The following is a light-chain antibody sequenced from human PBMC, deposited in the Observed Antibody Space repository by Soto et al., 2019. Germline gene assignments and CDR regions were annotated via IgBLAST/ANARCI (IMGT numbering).Light chain of an antibody. Sequence: DIQMTQSPSTLSASVGDRVTITCRASQSIRSWLAWYQQKPGKAPKLLIYKASSLDSGVPSRFNGSGSGIEFTLTISRLQPDDFATYFCQQYNSYWTFGQGTKVEIK. CDR1: QSIRSW. J-gene: IGKJ1*01. CDR3: QQYNSYWT. V-gene: IGKV1-5*03. CDR2: KAS.